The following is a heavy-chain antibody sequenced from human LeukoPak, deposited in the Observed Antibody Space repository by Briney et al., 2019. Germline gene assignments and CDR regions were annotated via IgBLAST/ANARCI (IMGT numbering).Heavy chain of an antibody. V-gene: IGHV3-23*01. Sequence: GGSLRLSCVASGFTFSSYAMGWVRQAPGKGLEWVSAISGSGGSTYYADSVKGRFTISRDNSKNTLYLQMNSLRAADTAVYYCAKRDYSNYDLDYWGQGTLVTVSS. CDR1: GFTFSSYA. D-gene: IGHD4-11*01. J-gene: IGHJ4*02. CDR3: AKRDYSNYDLDY. CDR2: ISGSGGST.